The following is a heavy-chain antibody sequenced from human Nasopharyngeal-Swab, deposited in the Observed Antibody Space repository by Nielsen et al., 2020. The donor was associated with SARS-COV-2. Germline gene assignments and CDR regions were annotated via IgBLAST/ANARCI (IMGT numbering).Heavy chain of an antibody. Sequence: GESMKISCQGSGYDFTNFWIGWVRQLPGKGLEWMGVIYPADSDTRYSPSFQGQVTISADKSIDTVYLQWNSLKASDTAVYYCARHTLYGGNSGDYWGQGTLVTVSS. D-gene: IGHD4-23*01. V-gene: IGHV5-51*01. CDR1: GYDFTNFW. J-gene: IGHJ4*02. CDR3: ARHTLYGGNSGDY. CDR2: IYPADSDT.